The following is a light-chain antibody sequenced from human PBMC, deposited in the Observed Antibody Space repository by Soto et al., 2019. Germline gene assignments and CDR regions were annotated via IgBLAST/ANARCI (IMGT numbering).Light chain of an antibody. V-gene: IGKV3-11*01. J-gene: IGKJ1*01. Sequence: EIVLTQSPATLSLSPGERATLSCRASQSVSSYLAWYQQKPGQAPRLLIYDAYNRATGIPARFSGSGSGTDFTLPISSLEPEDFAVYYCQQRSNWPPVTFGQGTKVEIK. CDR3: QQRSNWPPVT. CDR2: DAY. CDR1: QSVSSY.